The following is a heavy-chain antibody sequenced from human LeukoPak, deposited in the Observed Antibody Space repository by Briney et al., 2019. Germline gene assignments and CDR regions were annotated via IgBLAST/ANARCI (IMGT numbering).Heavy chain of an antibody. V-gene: IGHV1-69*13. CDR1: GYTFTRYA. CDR2: IIPIFGTA. Sequence: GASVKVSCKASGYTFTRYAISWVRQAPGQGLEWMGGIIPIFGTANYEQKFQGRVTITADESTSTAYMELSSLRAEDTAVYYCARDRGGWYDILTGYPRDWFDPWGQGTLVTVSS. CDR3: ARDRGGWYDILTGYPRDWFDP. J-gene: IGHJ5*02. D-gene: IGHD3-9*01.